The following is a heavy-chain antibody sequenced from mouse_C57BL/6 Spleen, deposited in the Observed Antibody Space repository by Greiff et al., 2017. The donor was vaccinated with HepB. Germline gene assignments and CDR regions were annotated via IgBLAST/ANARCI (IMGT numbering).Heavy chain of an antibody. J-gene: IGHJ4*01. CDR1: GFTFSSYA. CDR2: ISDGGSYT. Sequence: EVNVVESGGGLVKPGGSLKLSCAASGFTFSSYAMSWVRQTPEKRLEWVATISDGGSYTYYPDNVTGRFTISRDKAKNNLYLQMSHLKSEDTAMYYCARACYSNHDAMDYWGQGTSVTVSS. V-gene: IGHV5-4*03. D-gene: IGHD2-5*01. CDR3: ARACYSNHDAMDY.